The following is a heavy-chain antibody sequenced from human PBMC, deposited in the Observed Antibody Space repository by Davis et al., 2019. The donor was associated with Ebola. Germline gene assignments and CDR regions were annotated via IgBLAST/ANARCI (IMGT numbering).Heavy chain of an antibody. V-gene: IGHV3-23*01. CDR3: AKEHPAERPTISHHDAFEI. D-gene: IGHD5-24*01. Sequence: GESLKISCAASGFTFSNYAMSWVRQAPGKGLEWVSAITNSGGGRYYADSVKGRFTISRDNSKNMLYVEMNSLRAEDTAVYYCAKEHPAERPTISHHDAFEIWGHGTMVTVAS. CDR1: GFTFSNYA. CDR2: ITNSGGGR. J-gene: IGHJ3*02.